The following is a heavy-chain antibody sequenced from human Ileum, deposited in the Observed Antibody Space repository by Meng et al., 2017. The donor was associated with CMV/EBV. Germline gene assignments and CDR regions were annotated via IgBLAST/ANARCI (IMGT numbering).Heavy chain of an antibody. CDR3: AKRGYCTGDRCYRDSSFDV. V-gene: IGHV3-23*01. D-gene: IGHD2-8*02. Sequence: GESLKISCAASGFTFNNYDMSWVRQAPGEGLEWVSAISGGGDTTHCPDSLRGRLTISRDNSKNTLYLQINSLRTEDTALYYCAKRGYCTGDRCYRDSSFDVWGRGTMVTVSS. J-gene: IGHJ3*01. CDR2: ISGGGDTT. CDR1: GFTFNNYD.